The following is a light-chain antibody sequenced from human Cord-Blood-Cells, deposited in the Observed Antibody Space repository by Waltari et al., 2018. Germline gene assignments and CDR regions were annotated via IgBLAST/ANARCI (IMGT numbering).Light chain of an antibody. J-gene: IGLJ2*01. Sequence: QSALTQPTSVSGSPGQSITISCTGPSSAVGGYHYVSCYQQHPGKAPKLMIYDVSNRPSGVSNRFSGSKSGNTASLTISGLQAEDEADYYCSSYTSSSTLVVFGGGTKLTVL. CDR2: DVS. CDR3: SSYTSSSTLVV. V-gene: IGLV2-14*01. CDR1: SSAVGGYHY.